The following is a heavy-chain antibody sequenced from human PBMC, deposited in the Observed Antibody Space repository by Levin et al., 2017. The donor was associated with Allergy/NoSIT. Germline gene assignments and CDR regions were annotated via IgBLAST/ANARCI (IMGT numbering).Heavy chain of an antibody. CDR2: INPNSGDT. CDR1: GYTFTDYY. D-gene: IGHD7-27*01. CDR3: ARVWGIVEPSDY. Sequence: KPGESLKISCKASGYTFTDYYIHWVRQAPGQGPEWMGWINPNSGDTNYPQKFQGRVTMTRDTSISTIYMELKRLRSDDTAVYYCARVWGIVEPSDYWGQGTLVTVSS. V-gene: IGHV1-2*02. J-gene: IGHJ4*02.